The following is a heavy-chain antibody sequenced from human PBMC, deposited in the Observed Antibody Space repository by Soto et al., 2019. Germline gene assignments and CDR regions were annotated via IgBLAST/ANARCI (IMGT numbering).Heavy chain of an antibody. CDR3: AREIAHCSAGRGS. J-gene: IGHJ5*02. CDR2: IYNAATT. Sequence: EVQLVESGGGLIQPGGSLRLSCAASGFTVSTNYMSWVRQAPGEGLEWVSIIYNAATTYYADSVKGRFTISRDISKNILYLQMNSLRAEDTAVYYCAREIAHCSAGRGSWGQGTLVTVSS. CDR1: GFTVSTNY. D-gene: IGHD2-15*01. V-gene: IGHV3-53*01.